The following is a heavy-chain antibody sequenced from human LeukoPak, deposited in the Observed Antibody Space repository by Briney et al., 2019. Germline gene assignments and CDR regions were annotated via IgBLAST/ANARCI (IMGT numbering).Heavy chain of an antibody. CDR2: IYYSGST. CDR1: GGSISSYY. CDR3: ASSPTRSGPSYYFDY. V-gene: IGHV4-59*08. Sequence: SETLSLTCTVSGGSISSYYWSWIWQSPGQGLEWIGHIYYSGSTNYNPSLKSRVTISVDTSKNQFSLKLSSVTAPDTAVYYCASSPTRSGPSYYFDYWSQGTLVTVSS. D-gene: IGHD2-15*01. J-gene: IGHJ4*02.